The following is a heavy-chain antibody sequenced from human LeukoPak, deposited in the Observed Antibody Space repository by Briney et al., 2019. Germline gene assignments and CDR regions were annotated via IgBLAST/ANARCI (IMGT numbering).Heavy chain of an antibody. Sequence: GASVKVSCKASGGTFSSYAISWVRQAPGQGLEWMGVIIPIFRTANYAQKFQGRVTITTDESTSTAYMELSSLRSEDTAVYYCARGSLQVATFFDYWGQGTLVTVSS. J-gene: IGHJ4*02. CDR3: ARGSLQVATFFDY. V-gene: IGHV1-69*05. D-gene: IGHD5-12*01. CDR2: IIPIFRTA. CDR1: GGTFSSYA.